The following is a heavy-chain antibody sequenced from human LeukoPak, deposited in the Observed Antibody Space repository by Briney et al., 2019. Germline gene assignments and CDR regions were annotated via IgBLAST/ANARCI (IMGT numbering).Heavy chain of an antibody. CDR3: VKDSVARNGIYDAFDI. D-gene: IGHD6-19*01. V-gene: IGHV3-23*01. CDR1: RFIFSEYA. CDR2: IGGNGHSP. J-gene: IGHJ3*02. Sequence: GGSLRLSCTAFRFIFSEYAMSWVRQAPGKGLEWVSVIGGNGHSPYYADSVKGRFTISRDDSESTLYLQMDSLRAEDTAVYYCVKDSVARNGIYDAFDIWGQGTTDTVSS.